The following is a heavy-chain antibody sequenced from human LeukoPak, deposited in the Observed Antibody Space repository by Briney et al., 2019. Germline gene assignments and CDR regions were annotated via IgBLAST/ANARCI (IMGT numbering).Heavy chain of an antibody. J-gene: IGHJ3*02. CDR2: ISYDGSNK. V-gene: IGHV3-30*18. Sequence: PGRSLRLSCAASGFTFSSYGMHWVRQAPGKGLEWVAVISYDGSNKYYADSVKGRFTISRDNSKNTLYLQMNSLRAEDTAVYYCAKAGWLSITDAFDIWGQGTMVTVSS. CDR3: AKAGWLSITDAFDI. D-gene: IGHD1-14*01. CDR1: GFTFSSYG.